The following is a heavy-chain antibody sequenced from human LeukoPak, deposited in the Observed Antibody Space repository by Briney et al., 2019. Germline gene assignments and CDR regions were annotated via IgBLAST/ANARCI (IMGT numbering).Heavy chain of an antibody. CDR3: AKRGIYQNWLDP. CDR2: IEQDGSEK. Sequence: GGSLRLSCAASGFAFSSYWMSWVRQAPGKGLEWVANIEQDGSEKYYVDSVKGRFTISRDNAKNSLYLQMNSLRAEDTAVYYCAKRGIYQNWLDPWGQGTLVTVSS. D-gene: IGHD2-2*01. CDR1: GFAFSSYW. V-gene: IGHV3-7*01. J-gene: IGHJ5*02.